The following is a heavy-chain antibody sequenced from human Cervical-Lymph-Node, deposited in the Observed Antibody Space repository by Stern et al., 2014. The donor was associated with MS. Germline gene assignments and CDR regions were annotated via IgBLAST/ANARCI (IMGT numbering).Heavy chain of an antibody. Sequence: EVQLVESGGXXXXXXGSLRLSCAASGFTFSSYSMNWVRQAPGKGLEWVSSISSSSSYIYYADSVKGRFTISRDNAKNSLYLQMNSLRAEDTAVYYCARDKVGATFPDEYYYYYGMDVWGQGTTVTVSS. D-gene: IGHD1-26*01. CDR3: ARDKVGATFPDEYYYYYGMDV. V-gene: IGHV3-21*01. CDR1: GFTFSSYS. CDR2: ISSSSSYI. J-gene: IGHJ6*02.